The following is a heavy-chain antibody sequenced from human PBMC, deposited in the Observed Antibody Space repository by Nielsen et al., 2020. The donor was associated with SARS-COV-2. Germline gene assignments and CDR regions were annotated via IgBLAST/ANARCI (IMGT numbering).Heavy chain of an antibody. D-gene: IGHD6-19*01. CDR2: ISSSSSYI. CDR1: GFTFSSYS. V-gene: IGHV3-21*04. J-gene: IGHJ4*02. Sequence: GESLKISCAASGFTFSSYSMNWVRQAPGKGLEWVSSISSSSSYIYYADSVKGRFTISRDNSKNTLYLQMNSLRAEDTAVYYCAKNSGRGIAVAGTRLRFDYWGQGTLVTVSS. CDR3: AKNSGRGIAVAGTRLRFDY.